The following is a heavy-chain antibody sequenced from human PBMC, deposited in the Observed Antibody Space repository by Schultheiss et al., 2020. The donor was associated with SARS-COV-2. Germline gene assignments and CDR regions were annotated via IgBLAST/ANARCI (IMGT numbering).Heavy chain of an antibody. J-gene: IGHJ4*02. CDR1: GFTFSSYW. D-gene: IGHD1-1*01. CDR2: INSDGSST. V-gene: IGHV3-74*01. Sequence: GESLKISCAASGFTFSSYWMHWVRQAPGKGLVWVSRINSDGSSTSYADSVKGRFTISRDNAKNTLYLQMNSLRAEDTAIYYCARDPHDDKYHFDLGGQGTLVTVSS. CDR3: ARDPHDDKYHFDL.